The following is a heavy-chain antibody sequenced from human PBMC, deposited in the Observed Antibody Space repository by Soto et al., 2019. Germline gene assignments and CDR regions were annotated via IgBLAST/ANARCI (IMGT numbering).Heavy chain of an antibody. CDR3: ANGPYNTSPEYDY. CDR1: GFTFSSYG. CDR2: IPNVGSKK. J-gene: IGHJ4*02. Sequence: QVQLVESGGGVVQPGRSLRLSCAASGFTFSSYGMHWVRQAPGKGLEWVSFIPNVGSKKYYADSVKGRFTVSRDNSKNTLYLQMSSLRGEDTAVYYCANGPYNTSPEYDYWGQGTLVTVSS. V-gene: IGHV3-30*18. D-gene: IGHD1-20*01.